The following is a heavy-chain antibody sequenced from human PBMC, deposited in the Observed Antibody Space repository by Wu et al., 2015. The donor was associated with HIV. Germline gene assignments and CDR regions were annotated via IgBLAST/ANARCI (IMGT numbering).Heavy chain of an antibody. D-gene: IGHD3-16*01. CDR2: MNPNSGNT. CDR1: GYTFTHYD. J-gene: IGHJ4*02. V-gene: IGHV1-8*01. Sequence: QVRLIQSGAEVKKPGASVKVSCKASGYTFTHYDINWVRQASGQGLEWMGWMNPNSGNTGYRQRFQGRVTMTRDNSITTAYMELRGLRSEDTAIYYCAVLYDVQGDKAILDHWGQGTVVIVSS. CDR3: AVLYDVQGDKAILDH.